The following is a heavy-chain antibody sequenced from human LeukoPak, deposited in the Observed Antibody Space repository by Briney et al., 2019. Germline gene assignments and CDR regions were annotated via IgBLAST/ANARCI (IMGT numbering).Heavy chain of an antibody. V-gene: IGHV1-46*01. CDR1: GYTFTSYY. Sequence: ASVKVSCKASGYTFTSYYMHWVRQAPGQGLEWMGIINPSGGSTSYAQKLQGRVTMTTDTSTSTAYMELRSLRSDDTAVYYCARDDYDILTGAPDYWGQGTLVTVSS. D-gene: IGHD3-9*01. CDR2: INPSGGST. J-gene: IGHJ4*02. CDR3: ARDDYDILTGAPDY.